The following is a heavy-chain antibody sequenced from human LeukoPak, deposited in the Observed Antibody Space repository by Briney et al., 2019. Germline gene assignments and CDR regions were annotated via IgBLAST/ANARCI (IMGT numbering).Heavy chain of an antibody. CDR3: AREKVTMIVATDDAFDI. J-gene: IGHJ3*02. D-gene: IGHD3-22*01. V-gene: IGHV1-2*02. Sequence: ASVKVSCKASGYTFTGYYMHWVRQAPGQGLEWMGWINPNSGGTNYAQKFQGRVTMTRDTSVSTAYMELSRLRSDDTAVYYCAREKVTMIVATDDAFDIWGQGTMVTVSS. CDR2: INPNSGGT. CDR1: GYTFTGYY.